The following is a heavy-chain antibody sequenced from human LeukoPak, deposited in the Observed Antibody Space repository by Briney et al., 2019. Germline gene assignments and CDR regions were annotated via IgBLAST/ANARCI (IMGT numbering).Heavy chain of an antibody. CDR1: GFTFSGYY. Sequence: GGSLRLSCAASGFTFSGYYMHWVRQAPGKGLEWVAIISEDGSNKYYADSVKGRFTVSRDDSRNTLYLQMNSLRGDDTAVYYCAKDVGKWESLHFFDYWGQGTLVTVSS. D-gene: IGHD1-26*01. V-gene: IGHV3-30*18. CDR3: AKDVGKWESLHFFDY. J-gene: IGHJ4*02. CDR2: ISEDGSNK.